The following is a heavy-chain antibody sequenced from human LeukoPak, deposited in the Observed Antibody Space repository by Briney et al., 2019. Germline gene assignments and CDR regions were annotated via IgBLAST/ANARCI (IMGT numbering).Heavy chain of an antibody. J-gene: IGHJ6*03. V-gene: IGHV5-51*01. CDR3: ARVRIYYYGSGSYYTDYYMDV. Sequence: GESLKISCKASGYSFTSYWIGWVRQMPGKGLEWMGINTRYSPSFQGQVTISADKSISTAYLQWSSLKASDTAMYYCARVRIYYYGSGSYYTDYYMDVWGKGTTVTISS. D-gene: IGHD3-10*01. CDR1: GYSFTSYW. CDR2: NT.